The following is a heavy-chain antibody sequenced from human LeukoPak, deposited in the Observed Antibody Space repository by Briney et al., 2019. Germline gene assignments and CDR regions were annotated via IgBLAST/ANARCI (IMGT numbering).Heavy chain of an antibody. CDR1: GYSFTSYW. D-gene: IGHD1-1*01. CDR2: IYPGDSDT. J-gene: IGHJ4*02. V-gene: IGHV5-51*01. Sequence: GESLKISCKGSGYSFTSYWIGWVRQMPGEGLEWMGIIYPGDSDTRYSPSFQGQVTISADKSINTAYLQWSSLKASGTAMYYYARRSNWNDVGGEFDYWGQGTLVTVSS. CDR3: ARRSNWNDVGGEFDY.